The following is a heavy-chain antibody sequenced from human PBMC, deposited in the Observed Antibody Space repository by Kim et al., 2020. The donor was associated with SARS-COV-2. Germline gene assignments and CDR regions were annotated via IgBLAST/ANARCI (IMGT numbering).Heavy chain of an antibody. CDR3: AREAGVEYSSSSLDY. J-gene: IGHJ4*02. CDR1: GFTFSSYA. CDR2: ISYDGSNK. Sequence: GGSLRLSCAASGFTFSSYAMHWVRQALGKGLEWVAVISYDGSNKYYADSVKGRFTISRDNSKNTLYLQMNSLRAEDTAVYYCAREAGVEYSSSSLDYWGQGTLVTVSS. V-gene: IGHV3-30-3*01. D-gene: IGHD6-6*01.